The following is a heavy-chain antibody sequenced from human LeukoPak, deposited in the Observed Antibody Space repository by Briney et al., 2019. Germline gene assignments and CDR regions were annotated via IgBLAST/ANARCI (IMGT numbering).Heavy chain of an antibody. CDR3: AADSSSWSGMDV. Sequence: VSVKVSCKVSGYTLTELSMHWVRQAPGKGLEWMGGFDPEDGETIYAQKFQGRVTMTEDTSTDTAYMELSSLRSEDTAVYYCAADSSSWSGMDVWGQGTTVTVSS. J-gene: IGHJ6*02. V-gene: IGHV1-24*01. CDR1: GYTLTELS. CDR2: FDPEDGET. D-gene: IGHD6-13*01.